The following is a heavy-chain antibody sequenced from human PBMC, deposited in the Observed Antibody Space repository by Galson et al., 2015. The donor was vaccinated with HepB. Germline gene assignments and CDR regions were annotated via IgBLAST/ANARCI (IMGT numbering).Heavy chain of an antibody. CDR3: TTALRSRYFDWPHIHHTYYYGMDV. Sequence: SLRLSCAASGFTFSNAWMSWVRQAPGKGLEWVGRIKSKTDGGTTDYAAPVKGRFTISRDDSKNTLYLQMNSLKTEDTAVYYCTTALRSRYFDWPHIHHTYYYGMDVWGQGTTVTVSS. D-gene: IGHD3-9*01. J-gene: IGHJ6*02. CDR2: IKSKTDGGTT. V-gene: IGHV3-15*01. CDR1: GFTFSNAW.